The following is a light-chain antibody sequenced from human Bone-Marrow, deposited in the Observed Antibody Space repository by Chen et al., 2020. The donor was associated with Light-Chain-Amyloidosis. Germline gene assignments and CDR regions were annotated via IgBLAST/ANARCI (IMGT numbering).Light chain of an antibody. Sequence: SYVLTQPSSVSVAPGQTATIACGGNNIGSTSVHWYQQTPGQAPLLVVYDDSDRPSGIPERLSGCNSGNTATLTISRVEAGDGADYYCQVWDRSSDRPVFGGGTKLTVL. CDR3: QVWDRSSDRPV. CDR1: NIGSTS. V-gene: IGLV3-21*02. J-gene: IGLJ3*02. CDR2: DDS.